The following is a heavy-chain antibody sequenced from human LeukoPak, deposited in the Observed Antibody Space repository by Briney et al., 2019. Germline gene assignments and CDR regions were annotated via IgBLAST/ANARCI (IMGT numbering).Heavy chain of an antibody. J-gene: IGHJ4*02. CDR2: ISGSGGST. V-gene: IGHV3-23*01. CDR1: GFTFSSYG. Sequence: GGTLRLSCAASGFTFSSYGMSWVRQAPGKGLEWVSAISGSGGSTYYADSVKGRFTISRDNSKNTLYLQMNSLRAEDTAVYYCAKGRGDLRFLEWFDYWGQGTLVTVSS. CDR3: AKGRGDLRFLEWFDY. D-gene: IGHD3-3*01.